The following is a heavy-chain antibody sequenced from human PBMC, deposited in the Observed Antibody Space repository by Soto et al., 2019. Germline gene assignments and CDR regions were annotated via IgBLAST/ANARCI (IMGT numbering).Heavy chain of an antibody. CDR1: GYTFSSYF. CDR2: ISAYNGNT. D-gene: IGHD1-7*01. Sequence: ASVKVSCKASGYTFSSYFITWVRQAPGQGLEWMGWISAYNGNTNFAQKLQGRVAMTTDTSTSTAYMELRSLRSDDTAAYYCARQNYVPGMDVWGQGTTVTVSS. J-gene: IGHJ6*02. CDR3: ARQNYVPGMDV. V-gene: IGHV1-18*01.